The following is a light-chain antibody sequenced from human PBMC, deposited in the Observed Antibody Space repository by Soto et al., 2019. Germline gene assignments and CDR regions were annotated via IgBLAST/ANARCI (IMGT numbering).Light chain of an antibody. J-gene: IGKJ3*01. CDR2: GAS. CDR1: QGIANF. Sequence: IQLTQSPSSLSASVGDRVTISCRASQGIANFLAWYQQKPGKAPKLLIYGASTLQSGVPLRFSGSGSGTDFTLTISSLQPEDFATYYCQQLNSFPIPFGPGTKVAIK. V-gene: IGKV1-9*01. CDR3: QQLNSFPIP.